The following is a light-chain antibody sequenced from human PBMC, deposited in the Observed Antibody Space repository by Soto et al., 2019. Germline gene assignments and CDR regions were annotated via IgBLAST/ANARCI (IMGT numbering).Light chain of an antibody. J-gene: IGKJ2*01. Sequence: ESVFTQSPATPSLSPGERATLSCRASQSVSSSYLAWYQQKPGQAPRLLIYGASTRATGIPDRFSGSGSGTDFTLTISRLEPEDFAVYYCQQYGSSPPYTFGQGTKVDIK. V-gene: IGKV3-20*01. CDR3: QQYGSSPPYT. CDR1: QSVSSSY. CDR2: GAS.